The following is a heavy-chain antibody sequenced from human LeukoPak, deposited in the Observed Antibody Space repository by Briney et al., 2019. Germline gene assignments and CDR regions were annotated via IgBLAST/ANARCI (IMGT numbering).Heavy chain of an antibody. CDR2: IKQDGSEK. V-gene: IGHV3-7*01. D-gene: IGHD3-10*01. CDR3: ARDYYYGSGSFPLY. J-gene: IGHJ4*02. CDR1: GFTFSSYW. Sequence: SGRSLRLSCAASGFTFSSYWMSWVRQAPGKGLEWVANIKQDGSEKYYVDSVKGRFTISRDNAKNSLYLQMNSLRAEDTAVYYCARDYYYGSGSFPLYWGQGTLVTVSS.